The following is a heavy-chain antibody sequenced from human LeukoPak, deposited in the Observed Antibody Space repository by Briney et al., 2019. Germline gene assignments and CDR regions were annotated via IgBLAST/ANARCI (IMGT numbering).Heavy chain of an antibody. J-gene: IGHJ4*02. CDR2: ISAIGSI. CDR1: GGSISSYY. D-gene: IGHD2-8*01. V-gene: IGHV4-59*08. Sequence: SQTLSLTCAVSGGSISSYYGSWIRQPPGNVREWIAYISAIGSINYNPTLKSRVTISLDTSKNQFYLKLSPVTAADTAVYYCAGHHPRNGVDFWGQGTLVTVSS. CDR3: AGHHPRNGVDF.